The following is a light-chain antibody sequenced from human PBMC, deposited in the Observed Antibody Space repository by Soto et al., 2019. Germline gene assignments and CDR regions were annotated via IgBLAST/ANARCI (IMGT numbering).Light chain of an antibody. CDR3: QQYNTYSRA. CDR1: QTLNTR. J-gene: IGKJ1*01. CDR2: KAS. V-gene: IGKV1-5*03. Sequence: DIQMTQSPSTLSASVGDRVTITCRASQTLNTRLAWYQQKPGKAPKLLIYKASTLQTGVPSRFSGSVSGTEFTLTISSLQPDDFATYYCQQYNTYSRAFGQGTKVEL.